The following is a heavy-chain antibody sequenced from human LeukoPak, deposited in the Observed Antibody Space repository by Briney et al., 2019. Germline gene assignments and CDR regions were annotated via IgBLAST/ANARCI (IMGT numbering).Heavy chain of an antibody. D-gene: IGHD3-10*01. CDR2: IIPIFGTA. Sequence: ASVKLSCKASGGTFSSYGISWVRQAPGQGLEWMGGIIPIFGTANYAQKFQGRVTITADKSTSTVYMELGSLRSEDTAVYYCARVEWFGELPYYYGMDVWGKGTTVTVSS. CDR1: GGTFSSYG. J-gene: IGHJ6*04. CDR3: ARVEWFGELPYYYGMDV. V-gene: IGHV1-69*06.